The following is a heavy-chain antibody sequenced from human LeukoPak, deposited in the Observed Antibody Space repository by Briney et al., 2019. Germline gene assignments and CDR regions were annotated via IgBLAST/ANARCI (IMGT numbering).Heavy chain of an antibody. J-gene: IGHJ3*02. CDR2: IYTSGST. CDR3: AVSTKNRAFDI. Sequence: SETLSLTCTVSGGSISSYYWSWLRQPPGKGLEWIGYIYTSGSTNYNPSLKSRVTISVDTSKNQFSLKLSSVTAADTAVYYCAVSTKNRAFDIWGQGTMVTVSS. V-gene: IGHV4-4*09. CDR1: GGSISSYY.